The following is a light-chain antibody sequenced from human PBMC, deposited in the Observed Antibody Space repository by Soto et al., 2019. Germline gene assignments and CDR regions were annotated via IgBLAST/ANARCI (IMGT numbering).Light chain of an antibody. J-gene: IGKJ1*01. CDR2: AAS. CDR3: QQSYSTTWT. V-gene: IGKV1-39*01. CDR1: QGISTY. Sequence: DIQMTQSPSSLSESAGDRVTMTCPASQGISTYLNWYQQKPGKAPKLLIYAASSLQSGVPSRFSGSGSETDFTLTISSLQPEDFATYSCQQSYSTTWTFGQGTKVDIK.